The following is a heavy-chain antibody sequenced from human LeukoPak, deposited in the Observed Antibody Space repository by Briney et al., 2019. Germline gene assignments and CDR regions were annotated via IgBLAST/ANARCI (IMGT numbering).Heavy chain of an antibody. CDR2: ISSSSSYI. V-gene: IGHV3-21*01. J-gene: IGHJ3*02. CDR1: GFTLRSYS. CDR3: ARVWEPGDYTAFDI. Sequence: GGSLRLSCAASGFTLRSYSMTWVRQAPGKGLEWVSSISSSSSYIYYADSVKGRFTISRDNAKNSLYLQMNSLRAEDTAVYYCARVWEPGDYTAFDIWGQGTMVTVSS. D-gene: IGHD4-17*01.